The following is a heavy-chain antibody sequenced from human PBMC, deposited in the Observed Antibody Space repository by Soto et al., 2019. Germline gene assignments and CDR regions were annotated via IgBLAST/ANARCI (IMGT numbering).Heavy chain of an antibody. J-gene: IGHJ3*01. CDR2: IYYTGST. V-gene: IGHV4-59*08. Sequence: PSETLSLTCTVSGGSISSYYWSWIRQPPGKGLEWIGYIYYTGSTNYNPSLKSRVTISVDRSKNQISLTLRSVTAADMAMYYCARQAVVAKYEDGLDVWGQGTMVTVSS. CDR1: GGSISSYY. CDR3: ARQAVVAKYEDGLDV. D-gene: IGHD2-15*01.